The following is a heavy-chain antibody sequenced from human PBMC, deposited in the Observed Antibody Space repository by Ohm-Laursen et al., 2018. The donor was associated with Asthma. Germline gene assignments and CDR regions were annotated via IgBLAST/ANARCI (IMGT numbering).Heavy chain of an antibody. J-gene: IGHJ4*02. Sequence: SLRLSCAAVGFTFSNAWMNWVRQTPGKGLEWVGRIMSKTHGEATAYAAPVKGRFTISRDDSKSTVYLQMNSLKTEDTAVYYCTTAVDYTGSGSVAFWGQGTLVTVSS. CDR2: IMSKTHGEAT. CDR3: TTAVDYTGSGSVAF. D-gene: IGHD3-10*01. CDR1: GFTFSNAW. V-gene: IGHV3-15*01.